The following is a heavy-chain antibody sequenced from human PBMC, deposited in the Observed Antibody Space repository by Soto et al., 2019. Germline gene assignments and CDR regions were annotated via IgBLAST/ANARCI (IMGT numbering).Heavy chain of an antibody. CDR1: AFTFSDYY. J-gene: IGHJ5*02. CDR3: AASAVVAAHH. Sequence: GGSLRLSCAASAFTFSDYYMGWIRQAPGKGLEWLSYISGNGNTIYYADSVKGRFTVSRDNAENLLYLQMNSLRVEDTAVYYCAASAVVAAHHWGQGALVTVSS. CDR2: ISGNGNTI. D-gene: IGHD2-15*01. V-gene: IGHV3-11*01.